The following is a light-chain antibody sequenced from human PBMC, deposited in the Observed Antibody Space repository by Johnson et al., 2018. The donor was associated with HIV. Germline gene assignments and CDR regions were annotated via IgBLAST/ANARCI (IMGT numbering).Light chain of an antibody. CDR2: ENN. Sequence: QSVLTQPPSVSAAPGQKVTISCSGSSSNIGENFVSWYQHLPGTAPKLLIYENNKRPSGIPDRFSGSKSGTSATLGITGLQTGDEADYYCGTWDTSLSAVYVFGTGTKVTVL. CDR1: SSNIGENF. J-gene: IGLJ1*01. V-gene: IGLV1-51*02. CDR3: GTWDTSLSAVYV.